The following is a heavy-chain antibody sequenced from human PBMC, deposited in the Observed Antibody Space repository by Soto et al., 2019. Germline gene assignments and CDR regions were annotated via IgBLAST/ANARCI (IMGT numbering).Heavy chain of an antibody. J-gene: IGHJ4*02. CDR2: INPFDGSR. V-gene: IGHV1-46*03. CDR1: GYIFTSYY. D-gene: IGHD3-10*01. CDR3: SRVDPGETSPFDH. Sequence: ASVKVSCKASGYIFTSYYIHWVRQSPGQGLEWMGWINPFDGSRMFAQSFQGRVAMTRDTSTSTVYMEVSSLRSEDTAVYYCSRVDPGETSPFDHWGQGTLVTVSS.